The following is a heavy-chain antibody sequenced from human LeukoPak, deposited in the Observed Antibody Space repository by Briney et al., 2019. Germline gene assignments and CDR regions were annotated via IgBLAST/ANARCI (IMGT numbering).Heavy chain of an antibody. CDR2: IYYSGST. J-gene: IGHJ4*02. V-gene: IGHV4-31*03. CDR1: GGSISSGGYY. CDR3: AKEYSVRNQFDY. D-gene: IGHD1-14*01. Sequence: PSETLSLTCTVSGGSISSGGYYWSWIRQHPGKGLEWIGYIYYSGSTYYNPSLKSRVTISVDTSKNQFSLKLSSVTAADTAVYYCAKEYSVRNQFDYWGQGTLVAVSS.